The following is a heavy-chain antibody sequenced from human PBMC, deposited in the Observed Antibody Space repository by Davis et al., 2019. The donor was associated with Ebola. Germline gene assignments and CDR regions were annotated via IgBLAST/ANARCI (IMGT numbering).Heavy chain of an antibody. CDR1: GFTFSSYD. D-gene: IGHD6-19*01. CDR2: IGTAGNT. Sequence: GSLRLSCAASGFTFSSYDMHWVRQAAGKGLEWVSLIGTAGNTHYPDSVKGRFTVSRENAKNSLYLQMNSLRAGDTAVYYCARDRSGWGLEYWGQGTLVTVSS. V-gene: IGHV3-13*01. J-gene: IGHJ4*02. CDR3: ARDRSGWGLEY.